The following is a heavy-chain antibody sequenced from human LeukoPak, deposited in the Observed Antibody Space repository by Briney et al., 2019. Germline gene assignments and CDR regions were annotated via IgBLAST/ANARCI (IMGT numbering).Heavy chain of an antibody. CDR1: GYTFTSYG. CDR2: ISAYNGNT. J-gene: IGHJ4*02. CDR3: ARDREVDTAMVIIFDY. Sequence: GASVKVSCKASGYTFTSYGISWVRQAPGQGLEWMGWISAYNGNTNYAQKLQGRVTMTTDTPTSTAYMELRSLRSDDTAVYYCARDREVDTAMVIIFDYWGQGTLVTVSS. D-gene: IGHD5-18*01. V-gene: IGHV1-18*01.